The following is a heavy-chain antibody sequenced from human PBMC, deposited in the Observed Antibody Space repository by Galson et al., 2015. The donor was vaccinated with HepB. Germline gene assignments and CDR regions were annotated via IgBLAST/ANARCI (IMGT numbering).Heavy chain of an antibody. CDR1: GGAISSYY. Sequence: ETLSLTCTVSGGAISSYYWSWIRQPPGKGLEWIGYIYYSGSTNYSPSLKSRVTISVDTSKNQFSLKLSSVTAADTAVYYCARIFYYYDSSGYYWDPSGYFDYWGQGTLVTVSS. CDR2: IYYSGST. CDR3: ARIFYYYDSSGYYWDPSGYFDY. J-gene: IGHJ4*02. D-gene: IGHD3-22*01. V-gene: IGHV4-59*01.